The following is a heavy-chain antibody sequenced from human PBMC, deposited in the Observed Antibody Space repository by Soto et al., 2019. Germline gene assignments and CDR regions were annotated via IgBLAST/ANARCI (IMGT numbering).Heavy chain of an antibody. CDR3: AHTPWNPFYFYYGLDV. CDR1: GFSLSTSGVG. J-gene: IGHJ6*02. CDR2: IYWNDDK. D-gene: IGHD1-1*01. V-gene: IGHV2-5*01. Sequence: SGPTLVNPTQTLTLTCTFSGFSLSTSGVGVGWIRQPPGKALEWLALIYWNDDKRYSPSLKSRLTITKDTSKNKVILTMTTMYPVDTATYYCAHTPWNPFYFYYGLDVWGQGTTVTVSS.